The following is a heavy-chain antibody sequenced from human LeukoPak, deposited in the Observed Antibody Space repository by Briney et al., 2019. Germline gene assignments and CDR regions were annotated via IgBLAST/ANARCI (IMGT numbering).Heavy chain of an antibody. J-gene: IGHJ4*02. D-gene: IGHD3-3*01. CDR1: GFTFSSNG. Sequence: PGGSLRLSCAASGFTFSSNGMHWVRQAPGKGPEWVAMLRSDGNNKYYAESVKGRFTISRDISKNTLYLQMSGLSSEDTAVYYCAEDHDWSFDYWGQGTLVTVSS. CDR3: AEDHDWSFDY. CDR2: LRSDGNNK. V-gene: IGHV3-30*02.